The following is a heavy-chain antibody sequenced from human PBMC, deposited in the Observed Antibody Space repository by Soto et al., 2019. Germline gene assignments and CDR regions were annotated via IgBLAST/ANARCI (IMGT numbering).Heavy chain of an antibody. D-gene: IGHD3-9*01. J-gene: IGHJ4*02. Sequence: SETLSLTCTVSGGSISSYYWSWIRQPPGKGLEWIGYIYYSGSTNYNPSLKSRVTISVDTSKNQFSLKLSSVTAADTAVYYCARHGVLRYFDCPLGRYYFDYRGQRTQVTVSS. CDR3: ARHGVLRYFDCPLGRYYFDY. V-gene: IGHV4-59*08. CDR1: GGSISSYY. CDR2: IYYSGST.